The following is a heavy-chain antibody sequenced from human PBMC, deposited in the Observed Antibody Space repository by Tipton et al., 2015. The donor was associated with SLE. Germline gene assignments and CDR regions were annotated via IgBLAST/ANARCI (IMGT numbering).Heavy chain of an antibody. J-gene: IGHJ5*02. CDR3: ARVSSGWYGIGWFDP. CDR1: GGSISSSSYY. CDR2: IYYSGST. Sequence: TLSLTCTVSGGSISSSSYYWGWIRQPPGKGLEWFGNIYYSGSTNYNPSRKSRVTIAVDTSKNQFSLKLSSVTPEDTAVYYCARVSSGWYGIGWFDPWGQGTLVTVSS. V-gene: IGHV4-61*05. D-gene: IGHD6-19*01.